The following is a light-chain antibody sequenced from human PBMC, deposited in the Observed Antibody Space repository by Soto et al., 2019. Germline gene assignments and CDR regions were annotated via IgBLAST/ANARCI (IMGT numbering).Light chain of an antibody. CDR2: EVT. Sequence: QSALTQPPSASGSPGQSVTISCTGTSSDVGGYNYVSWYQHHPGKAPKLMIYEVTKRPSGVPDRFSGSKSGNTASLTVSGLQAEDEAAYYCSSYAGSNNPVIFGGGTQLTVL. V-gene: IGLV2-8*01. J-gene: IGLJ2*01. CDR1: SSDVGGYNY. CDR3: SSYAGSNNPVI.